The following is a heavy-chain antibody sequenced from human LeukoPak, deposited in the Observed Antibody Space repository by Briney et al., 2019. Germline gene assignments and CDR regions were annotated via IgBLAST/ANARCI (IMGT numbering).Heavy chain of an antibody. CDR1: GFTFSHYG. CDR3: AKTHLGYCSSSSCQNDY. J-gene: IGHJ4*02. V-gene: IGHV3-30*02. CDR2: TRYDESLK. Sequence: GGSLRLSCAASGFTFSHYGMHWVRQAPGKGLEWVAFTRYDESLKYYAGSVRGRFTISRDNSKNTVYLQMNSLRAEDTAVYYCAKTHLGYCSSSSCQNDYWGQGTLVTVSS. D-gene: IGHD2-2*01.